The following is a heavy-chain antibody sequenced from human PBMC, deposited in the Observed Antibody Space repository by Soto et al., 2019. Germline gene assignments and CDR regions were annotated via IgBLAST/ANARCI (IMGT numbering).Heavy chain of an antibody. J-gene: IGHJ6*02. CDR2: ISYDGSNK. CDR3: ARGLRDYYDSTGYSVTGPGYYYYGMDV. D-gene: IGHD3-22*01. Sequence: PGGSLRLSCAASGFTFSSYAMHWVRQAPGKGLEWVAVISYDGSNKYYADSVKGRFTISRDNSKNTLYLQMNSLRAEDTAVYYCARGLRDYYDSTGYSVTGPGYYYYGMDVWGQGTTVTVSS. V-gene: IGHV3-30-3*01. CDR1: GFTFSSYA.